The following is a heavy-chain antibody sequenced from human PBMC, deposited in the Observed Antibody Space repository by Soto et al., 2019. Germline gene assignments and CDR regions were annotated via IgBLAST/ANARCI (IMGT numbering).Heavy chain of an antibody. CDR1: GFTFSSYA. Sequence: EVQLLESGGGLVQPGGSLRLSCAASGFTFSSYAMSWVRQAPGKGLEWVSAISGSGGSTYYADSVKGRFTISRDNSKNTLYLQMIRLRAEDTAVYYCAKENGYGISWFEFDYWGQGTLVTVSS. CDR2: ISGSGGST. D-gene: IGHD6-13*01. V-gene: IGHV3-23*01. CDR3: AKENGYGISWFEFDY. J-gene: IGHJ4*02.